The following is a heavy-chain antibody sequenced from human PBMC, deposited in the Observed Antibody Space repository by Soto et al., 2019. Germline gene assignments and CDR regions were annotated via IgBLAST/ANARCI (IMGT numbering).Heavy chain of an antibody. Sequence: SETLSLTCTVSGGSISSGDYYWSWIRQPPGKGLEWIGYIYYSGCTYYNPSLKSRVTISVDTSKNQFSLKLSSVTAADTAVYYCARVKGDYYDSSGYYYNVEYFDYWGQGTLVTVSS. V-gene: IGHV4-30-4*01. CDR3: ARVKGDYYDSSGYYYNVEYFDY. D-gene: IGHD3-22*01. CDR1: GGSISSGDYY. J-gene: IGHJ4*02. CDR2: IYYSGCT.